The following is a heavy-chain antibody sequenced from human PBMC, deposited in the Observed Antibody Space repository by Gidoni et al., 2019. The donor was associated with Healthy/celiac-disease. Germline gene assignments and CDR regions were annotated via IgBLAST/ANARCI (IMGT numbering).Heavy chain of an antibody. Sequence: QLQLQESGPGLVKPSATLSLTCTVSGVSISSSSYYWGWIRQPPGKGLEWIGSIYYSGSTYYNPSLKSRVTIFVDTSKNQFSLKLSSVTAADTAVYYCTTGSLWYYYGMDVWGQGTTVTVSS. J-gene: IGHJ6*02. V-gene: IGHV4-39*01. CDR3: TTGSLWYYYGMDV. CDR1: GVSISSSSYY. D-gene: IGHD4-17*01. CDR2: IYYSGST.